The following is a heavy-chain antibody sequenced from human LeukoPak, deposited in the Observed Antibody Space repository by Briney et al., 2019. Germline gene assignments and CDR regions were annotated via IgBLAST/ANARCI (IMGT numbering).Heavy chain of an antibody. CDR2: IYHSGST. V-gene: IGHV4-59*01. Sequence: PSETLSLTCIVSGGSISTYYWSWIRQPPGKGLEWIGYIYHSGSTNYNPSLKSRVTISVDTSKNQFSLKLSSVTAADTAVYYCARGGGYASPIGYWGQGALVTVSS. J-gene: IGHJ4*02. CDR1: GGSISTYY. D-gene: IGHD5-12*01. CDR3: ARGGGYASPIGY.